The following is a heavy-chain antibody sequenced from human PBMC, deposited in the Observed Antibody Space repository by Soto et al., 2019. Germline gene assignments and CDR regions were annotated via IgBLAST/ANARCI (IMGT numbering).Heavy chain of an antibody. CDR3: ARGPDIVVVPADLTFDY. CDR2: ISAYNGNT. J-gene: IGHJ4*02. CDR1: GYTFTSYG. Sequence: ASVKVSCKASGYTFTSYGISWVRQAPGQGLEWMGWISAYNGNTNYAQKLQGRVTMTTDTSTSTAYMELRSLRSDDTAVYYCARGPDIVVVPADLTFDYWGQGTLVTVSS. D-gene: IGHD2-2*01. V-gene: IGHV1-18*01.